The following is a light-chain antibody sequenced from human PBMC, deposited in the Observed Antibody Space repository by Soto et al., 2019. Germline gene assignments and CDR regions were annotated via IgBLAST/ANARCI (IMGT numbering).Light chain of an antibody. V-gene: IGKV3-20*01. CDR2: GAS. J-gene: IGKJ1*01. CDR3: QQYNNWPPWT. Sequence: EIVLTQSPGTLSLSPGERVTLSCRASQSIASTYLTWYQQKPGQAPRLLIYGASRRATGIPDRFSGSGSGTDFSLTISRLEPEDFAVYYCQQYNNWPPWTFGQGTKVEIK. CDR1: QSIASTY.